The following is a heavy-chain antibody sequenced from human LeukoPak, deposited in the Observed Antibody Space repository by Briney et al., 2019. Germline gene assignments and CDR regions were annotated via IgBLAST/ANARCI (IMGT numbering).Heavy chain of an antibody. D-gene: IGHD1-26*01. J-gene: IGHJ6*03. CDR3: ARGWGYMDV. Sequence: SETLSLTCTVSGGSISGDYRSWIRQPAGKGLEWIGRINTSGNSNYNPSLKSRVTMSVDTSKNQFSLKLSSVTAADTAVYYCARGWGYMDVWGKGTTVTVSS. V-gene: IGHV4-4*07. CDR2: INTSGNS. CDR1: GGSISGDY.